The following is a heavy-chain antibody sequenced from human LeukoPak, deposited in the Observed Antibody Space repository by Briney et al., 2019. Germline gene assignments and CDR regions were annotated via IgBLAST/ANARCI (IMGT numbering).Heavy chain of an antibody. CDR3: ARVITMMNWFDP. V-gene: IGHV1-2*02. Sequence: ASVKVSCKASGYTFTGYYMHWVRQAPGQGLEWMGWINPNSGGTNYAQKFQGRVTMTRDTSISTAYVELSRLRSDDTAVYYCARVITMMNWFDPWGQGTLVTVSS. D-gene: IGHD3-22*01. CDR1: GYTFTGYY. CDR2: INPNSGGT. J-gene: IGHJ5*02.